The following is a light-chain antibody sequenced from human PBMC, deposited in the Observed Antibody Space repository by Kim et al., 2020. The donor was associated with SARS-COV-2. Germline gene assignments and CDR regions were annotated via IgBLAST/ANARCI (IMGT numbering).Light chain of an antibody. CDR1: QTVRSSY. V-gene: IGKV3-20*01. CDR3: QQYDRLIT. CDR2: DLS. J-gene: IGKJ5*01. Sequence: EIVLTQSPGTLSLSPGERATLSCRASQTVRSSYLAWYQQKPGQAPRLLIYDLSTRATGIPDRFSGSGSGTDFTLTISRLEPEDYAVYSCQQYDRLITFGQGTRLEIK.